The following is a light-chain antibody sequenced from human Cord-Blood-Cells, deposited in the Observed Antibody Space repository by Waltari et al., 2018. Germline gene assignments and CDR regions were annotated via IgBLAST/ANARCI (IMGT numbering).Light chain of an antibody. V-gene: IGLV2-23*01. J-gene: IGLJ1*01. CDR2: EGS. Sequence: QSALTQPAPVSGCRGQSISISPTGTRRDVGCHNIVSWYQQHPGKAPKLIIYEGSKRPSGVSNRFSGSKSGNTASLTISGLQAEDEADYYCCSYAGSSTYVFGTGTKVTVL. CDR1: RRDVGCHNI. CDR3: CSYAGSSTYV.